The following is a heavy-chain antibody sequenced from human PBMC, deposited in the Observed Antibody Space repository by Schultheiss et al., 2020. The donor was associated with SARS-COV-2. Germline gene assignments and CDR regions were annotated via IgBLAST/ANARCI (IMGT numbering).Heavy chain of an antibody. CDR2: IYNSGST. CDR1: GDSLSSHY. J-gene: IGHJ4*02. V-gene: IGHV4-59*08. CDR3: ARVPRLGFYFDY. Sequence: SETLSLTCSISGDSLSSHYWSWVRQPPGRGLEWIGYIYNSGSTKYNPSLKSRVTISVDTSKSQFSLKLSSVTAADTAVYYCARVPRLGFYFDYWGQGTLVTVSS. D-gene: IGHD5-12*01.